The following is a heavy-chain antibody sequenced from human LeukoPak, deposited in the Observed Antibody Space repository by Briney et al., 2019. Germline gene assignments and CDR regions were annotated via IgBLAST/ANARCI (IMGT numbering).Heavy chain of an antibody. D-gene: IGHD3-22*01. Sequence: ASVKVACKASGYAFTGHYIHWVRQAPGQGLEWMGRIIPIFGIANYAQKFQGRVTITADKSTSTAYMDLNSLRSEDTAVYYCARDQRGQSKLLSRDSRDYGMDVWGQGTTVTVSS. CDR3: ARDQRGQSKLLSRDSRDYGMDV. CDR1: GYAFTGHY. V-gene: IGHV1-69*04. CDR2: IIPIFGIA. J-gene: IGHJ6*02.